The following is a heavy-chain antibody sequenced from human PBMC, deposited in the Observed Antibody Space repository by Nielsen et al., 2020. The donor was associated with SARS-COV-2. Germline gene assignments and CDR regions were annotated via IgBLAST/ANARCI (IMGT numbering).Heavy chain of an antibody. D-gene: IGHD7-27*01. CDR3: AKDRDLGTIDY. J-gene: IGHJ4*02. CDR1: AFTFSTYW. Sequence: GGSLRLSCAASAFTFSTYWMHWVRQAPGKGLVWVSRINSDGSSTSYADSVKGRFTISRDNAKNTLYLQMNSLRAEDTAVYYCAKDRDLGTIDYWGQGTLVTVSS. CDR2: INSDGSST. V-gene: IGHV3-74*01.